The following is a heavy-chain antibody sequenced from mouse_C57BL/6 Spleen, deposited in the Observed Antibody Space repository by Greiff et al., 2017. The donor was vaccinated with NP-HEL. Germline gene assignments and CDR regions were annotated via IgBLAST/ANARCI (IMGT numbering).Heavy chain of an antibody. D-gene: IGHD4-1*01. J-gene: IGHJ3*01. Sequence: QVQLKQPGAELVKPGASVKLSCKASGYTFTSYWMQWVKQRPGQGLEWIGEIDPSDSYTNYNQKFKGKATLTVDTSSSTAYMQLSSLTSEDSAVYYCASLKLGLAYWGQGTLVTVSA. V-gene: IGHV1-50*01. CDR1: GYTFTSYW. CDR3: ASLKLGLAY. CDR2: IDPSDSYT.